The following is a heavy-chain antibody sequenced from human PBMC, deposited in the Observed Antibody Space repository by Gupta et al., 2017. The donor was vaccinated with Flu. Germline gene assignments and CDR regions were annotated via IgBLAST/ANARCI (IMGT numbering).Heavy chain of an antibody. CDR3: ARVSRAFLEWSPYDY. V-gene: IGHV1-3*01. J-gene: IGHJ4*02. D-gene: IGHD3-3*02. CDR1: GYNFINYA. Sequence: QVQLVQSGAEVKKPGASVKVSCKASGYNFINYAIHWVRQAPGQRLEWMGWINVGNQNTKYSQNFQGRVTITRDTSANTAYMELSSLRPEDTAVYYCARVSRAFLEWSPYDYWGQGTLVTVSS. CDR2: INVGNQNT.